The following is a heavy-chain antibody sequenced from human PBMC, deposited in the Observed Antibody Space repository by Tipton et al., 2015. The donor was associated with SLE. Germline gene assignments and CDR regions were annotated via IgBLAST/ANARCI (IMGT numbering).Heavy chain of an antibody. D-gene: IGHD6-19*01. CDR2: IYYSGST. CDR3: ARQGKSSGWYNY. Sequence: TLSLTCTVPGGSISSSTYYWGWIRQPPGKGLEWIGNIYYSGSTYYNPSLKSRVAISVDTSRNQFSLKLNSVTATDTSVYYCARQGKSSGWYNYWGQGTLVTVSS. V-gene: IGHV4-39*01. CDR1: GGSISSSTYY. J-gene: IGHJ4*02.